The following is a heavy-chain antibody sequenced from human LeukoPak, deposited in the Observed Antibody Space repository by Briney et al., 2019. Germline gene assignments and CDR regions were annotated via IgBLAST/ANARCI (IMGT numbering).Heavy chain of an antibody. CDR3: ARLAIYGPTYYSCYMDV. CDR2: IYPGDSDT. CDR1: GYSFISYW. V-gene: IGHV5-51*01. D-gene: IGHD2-21*01. Sequence: GGSLQISCKGSGYSFISYWIGWVRPMPGKGLEWMGTIYPGDSDTRYSPSFQGQVTISADKSISTAYLQWSSLKASDTAMYYCARLAIYGPTYYSCYMDVWGKGTTVTVSS. J-gene: IGHJ6*03.